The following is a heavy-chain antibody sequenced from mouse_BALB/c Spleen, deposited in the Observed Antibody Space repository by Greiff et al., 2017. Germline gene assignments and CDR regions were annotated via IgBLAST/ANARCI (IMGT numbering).Heavy chain of an antibody. CDR3: ARDDGSSYYAMDY. CDR2: ILPGSGST. D-gene: IGHD1-1*01. J-gene: IGHJ4*01. Sequence: LVESGAELMKPGASVKISCKATGYTFSSYWIEWVKQRPGHGLEWIGEILPGSGSTNYNEKFKGKATFTADTSSNTAYMQLSSLTSEDSAVYYCARDDGSSYYAMDYWGQGTSVTVSS. CDR1: GYTFSSYW. V-gene: IGHV1-9*01.